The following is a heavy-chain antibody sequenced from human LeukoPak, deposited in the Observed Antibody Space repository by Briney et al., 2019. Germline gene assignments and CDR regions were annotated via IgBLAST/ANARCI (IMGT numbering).Heavy chain of an antibody. J-gene: IGHJ4*02. CDR3: AKGEKTRPFGGVIDY. CDR2: IRDSGGST. D-gene: IGHD3-16*02. Sequence: GGSLRLSCVVSEFTFSSYAMSWVRQAPGQGLEWVSAIRDSGGSTYYTDSVKGRFTISRDNSKNTLYLQMNSLRAEDTAVYYCAKGEKTRPFGGVIDYWGQGTLVTVSS. CDR1: EFTFSSYA. V-gene: IGHV3-23*01.